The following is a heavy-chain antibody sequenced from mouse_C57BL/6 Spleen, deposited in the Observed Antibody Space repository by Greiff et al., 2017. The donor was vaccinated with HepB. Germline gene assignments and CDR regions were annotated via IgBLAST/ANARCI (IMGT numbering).Heavy chain of an antibody. CDR1: GYTFTSYG. V-gene: IGHV1-81*01. CDR2: IYPRSGNT. D-gene: IGHD2-4*01. J-gene: IGHJ2*01. Sequence: QVQLKESGAELARPGASVKLSCKASGYTFTSYGISWVKQRTGQGLEWIGEIYPRSGNTYYNEKFKGKATLTADKSSSTAYMELRSLTSEDSAVYFCARDYETYFDYWGQGTTLTVSS. CDR3: ARDYETYFDY.